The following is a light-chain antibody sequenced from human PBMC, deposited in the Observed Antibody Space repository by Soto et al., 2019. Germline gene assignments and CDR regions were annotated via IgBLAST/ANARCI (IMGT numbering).Light chain of an antibody. CDR2: EVS. CDR1: SRDIGGYNY. CDR3: SSYAGSKGV. Sequence: PTPYAHGSIEKSVTISGTETSRDIGGYNYVSWYQQHPGKAPKLMIYEVSKRPSGVPDRFSGSKSGNTASLTVSGLQAEDEADYYCSSYAGSKGVFGTGT. V-gene: IGLV2-8*01. J-gene: IGLJ1*01.